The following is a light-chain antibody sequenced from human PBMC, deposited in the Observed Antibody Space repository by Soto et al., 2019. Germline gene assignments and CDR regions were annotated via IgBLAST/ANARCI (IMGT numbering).Light chain of an antibody. CDR2: AND. V-gene: IGLV1-47*02. CDR3: AAWDDSMVGSWV. CDR1: SSNIGSNY. J-gene: IGLJ3*02. Sequence: QSVLTQPPSASGTPGQRVIISCSGRSSNIGSNYVYWFQHLPGTAPKLLIYANDQRPSGGPDRFSGSKSGTSASLAISGLRSEDEDAYYCAAWDDSMVGSWVFGGGTKLTVL.